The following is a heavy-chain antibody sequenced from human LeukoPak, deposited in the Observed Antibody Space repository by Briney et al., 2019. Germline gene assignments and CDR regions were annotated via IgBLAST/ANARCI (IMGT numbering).Heavy chain of an antibody. V-gene: IGHV3-30*02. J-gene: IGHJ6*03. D-gene: IGHD5-18*01. CDR2: IRYDGNSK. Sequence: QAGGSLRLSCAASGFTFSSYGMHWVRQAPDKGLEWVAFIRYDGNSKDYADSVKGRFTISRDNSKNTLYLQVNSLRGEDTALYYCAKGGGYSYENYYYYMDVWGKGTTVTVSS. CDR1: GFTFSSYG. CDR3: AKGGGYSYENYYYYMDV.